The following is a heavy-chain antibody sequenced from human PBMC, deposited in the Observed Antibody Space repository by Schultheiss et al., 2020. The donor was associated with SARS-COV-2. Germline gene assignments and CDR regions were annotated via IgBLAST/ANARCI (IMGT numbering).Heavy chain of an antibody. CDR2: INHSGST. J-gene: IGHJ4*02. CDR1: GGSISSYY. Sequence: SETLSLTCTVSGGSISSYYWSWIRQPPGKGLEWIGEINHSGSTNYNPSLKSRVTMSVDTSKNQFSLKLSSVTAADTAVYYCASSFYDSSGYYEDYWGQGTLVTVSS. CDR3: ASSFYDSSGYYEDY. V-gene: IGHV4-34*01. D-gene: IGHD3-22*01.